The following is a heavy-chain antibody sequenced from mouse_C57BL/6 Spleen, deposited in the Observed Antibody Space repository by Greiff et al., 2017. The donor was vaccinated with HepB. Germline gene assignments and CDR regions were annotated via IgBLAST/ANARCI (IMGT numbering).Heavy chain of an antibody. J-gene: IGHJ2*01. CDR1: GYTFTDYY. Sequence: VQLQQSGPALVKPGASVKMSCKASGYTFTDYYMNWVKQSHGKSLEWIGVINPYNGGTSYNQKFKGKATLTVDKSSSTAYMELNSLTSEDSAVYYCARRWGTYYFDYWGQGTTLTVSS. D-gene: IGHD2-14*01. CDR3: ARRWGTYYFDY. V-gene: IGHV1-19*01. CDR2: INPYNGGT.